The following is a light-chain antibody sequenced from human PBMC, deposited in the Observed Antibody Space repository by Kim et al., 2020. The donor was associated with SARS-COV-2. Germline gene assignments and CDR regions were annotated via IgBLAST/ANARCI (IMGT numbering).Light chain of an antibody. J-gene: IGKJ1*01. CDR3: QHYNSSPWT. V-gene: IGKV1-5*03. CDR1: QSISSW. Sequence: DIQMTQSPSTLSASVGDRVTITCRASQSISSWLAWYQQKPGKAPKLLIYKASSLESGVPSRFSGSGSGTEFTLTISSLQPDDFATYYCQHYNSSPWTFGQWTKVDIK. CDR2: KAS.